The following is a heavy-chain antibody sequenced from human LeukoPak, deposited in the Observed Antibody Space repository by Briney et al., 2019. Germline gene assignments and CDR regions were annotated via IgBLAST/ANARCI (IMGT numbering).Heavy chain of an antibody. CDR2: MNPNSGNT. J-gene: IGHJ5*02. CDR3: ARDRRYDIVVVPAAT. CDR1: GYTFTSYD. V-gene: IGHV1-8*01. D-gene: IGHD2-2*01. Sequence: ASVKVSCKASGYTFTSYDINWVRQATGQGLEWMGWMNPNSGNTGYAQKFQGRVTMTRNTSISTAYMELRSLRSDDTAVYYCARDRRYDIVVVPAATWGQGTLVTVSS.